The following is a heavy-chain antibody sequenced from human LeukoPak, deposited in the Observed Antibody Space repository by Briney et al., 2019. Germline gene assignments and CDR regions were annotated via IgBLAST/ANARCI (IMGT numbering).Heavy chain of an antibody. D-gene: IGHD6-13*01. CDR3: AKDVSIAAAGSDY. J-gene: IGHJ4*02. CDR2: ISYDGSNK. Sequence: GRPLRLSCAASGFTFSSYGMHWVRQAPGKGLEWVAVISYDGSNKYYADSVKGRFTISRDNSKNTLYLQMNSLRAEDTAVYYCAKDVSIAAAGSDYWGQGTLVTVSS. CDR1: GFTFSSYG. V-gene: IGHV3-30*18.